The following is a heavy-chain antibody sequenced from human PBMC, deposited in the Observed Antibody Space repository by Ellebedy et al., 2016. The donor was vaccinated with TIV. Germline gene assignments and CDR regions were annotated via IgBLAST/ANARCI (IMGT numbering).Heavy chain of an antibody. CDR3: ARGPLPPFYDSKWFDP. CDR1: GGSISRSSYY. J-gene: IGHJ5*02. D-gene: IGHD3-22*01. V-gene: IGHV4-39*07. CDR2: IYYSGST. Sequence: SETLSLXCTVSGGSISRSSYYWGWIRQPPGKGLEWIGSIYYSGSTYYNPSLKSRVTISVDTSKNRFSLKLSSVTAADTAVYYCARGPLPPFYDSKWFDPWGQGTLVTVSS.